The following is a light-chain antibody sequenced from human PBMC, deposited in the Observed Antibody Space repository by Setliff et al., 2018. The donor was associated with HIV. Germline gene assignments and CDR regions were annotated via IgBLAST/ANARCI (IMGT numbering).Light chain of an antibody. J-gene: IGLJ1*01. Sequence: QSVLTQPASVSGSPGQTITISCTGTSSDIGGYNYVSWYQQHPGEAPKLIIYNVNNRPSGVSGRFSGSKSCNTASLTISELRAEDETDYYCTSYTGGNTRVFGTGTKVTVL. CDR2: NVN. CDR1: SSDIGGYNY. CDR3: TSYTGGNTRV. V-gene: IGLV2-14*03.